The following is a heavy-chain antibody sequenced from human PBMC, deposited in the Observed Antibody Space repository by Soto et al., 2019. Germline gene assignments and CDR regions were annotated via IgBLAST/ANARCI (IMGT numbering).Heavy chain of an antibody. CDR3: VRDIMRTSEDACLGD. J-gene: IGHJ4*02. D-gene: IGHD3-16*01. CDR1: GLTFSPYE. V-gene: IGHV3-48*03. Sequence: GCLRLPWAAAGLTFSPYEFDWVRQAPGRGLEWISYISVSGNIIKYADSVKGRFTISRDNAENSLHLYMSSLRVDDTAVYFCVRDIMRTSEDACLGDGGRGTQGSVSS. CDR2: ISVSGNII.